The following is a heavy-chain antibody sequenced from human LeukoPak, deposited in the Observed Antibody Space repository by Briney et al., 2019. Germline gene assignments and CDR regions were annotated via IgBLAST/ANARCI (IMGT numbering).Heavy chain of an antibody. CDR1: GGTFSSYA. Sequence: SVKVSCKASGGTFSSYAISWVRQAPGQGLEWMGRIIPILGIANYAQKFQGRVTITADKSTSTAYMELSSLRSEDTAVYYCARGQPGVTANAAFDIWGQGTMVTVSS. CDR3: ARGQPGVTANAAFDI. CDR2: IIPILGIA. V-gene: IGHV1-69*04. D-gene: IGHD2-21*02. J-gene: IGHJ3*02.